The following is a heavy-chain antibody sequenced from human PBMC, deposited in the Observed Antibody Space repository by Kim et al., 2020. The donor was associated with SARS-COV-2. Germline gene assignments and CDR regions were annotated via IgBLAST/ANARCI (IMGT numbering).Heavy chain of an antibody. V-gene: IGHV4-34*01. D-gene: IGHD6-6*01. CDR1: GGSFSGYY. Sequence: SETLSLTCAVYGGSFSGYYWSWIRQPPGKGLEWIGEINHSGSTNYNPSLKSRVTISVDTSKNQFSLKLSSVTAADTAVYYCARSPPAARPYYYYGMDVWGQGTTVTVSS. CDR2: INHSGST. J-gene: IGHJ6*02. CDR3: ARSPPAARPYYYYGMDV.